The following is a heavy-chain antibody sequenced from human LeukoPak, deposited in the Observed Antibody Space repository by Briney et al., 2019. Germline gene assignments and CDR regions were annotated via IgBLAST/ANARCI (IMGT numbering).Heavy chain of an antibody. Sequence: ASVKVSCKASGYTFTSYYMHWARQAPGQGLEWMGIINPSGGSTSYAQKFQGRVTMTRDMSTSTVYMELSSLRSEDTAVYYCAREGVISGSYNYYMDVWGKGTTVTVSS. CDR1: GYTFTSYY. CDR3: AREGVISGSYNYYMDV. J-gene: IGHJ6*03. D-gene: IGHD1-26*01. CDR2: INPSGGST. V-gene: IGHV1-46*01.